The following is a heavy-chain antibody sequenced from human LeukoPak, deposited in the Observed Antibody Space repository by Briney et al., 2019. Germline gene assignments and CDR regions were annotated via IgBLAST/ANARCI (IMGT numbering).Heavy chain of an antibody. CDR1: GGSISSGSYY. V-gene: IGHV4-61*02. D-gene: IGHD6-6*01. J-gene: IGHJ6*03. CDR3: ARQPWGSSSLDYYYYYMDV. CDR2: IYTSGST. Sequence: SQTLSLTCTVSGGSISSGSYYWSWIRQPAGKGLEWIGRIYTSGSTNYNPSLKSRVTISVDTSKNQFSLKLSSVTAADTAVYYCARQPWGSSSLDYYYYYMDVWGKGTTVTVSS.